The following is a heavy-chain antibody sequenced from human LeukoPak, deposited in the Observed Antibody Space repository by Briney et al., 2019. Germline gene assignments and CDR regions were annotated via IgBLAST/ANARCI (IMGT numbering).Heavy chain of an antibody. CDR2: IYPDDSDT. V-gene: IGHV5-51*01. CDR3: ARRSGSYYSGGDY. Sequence: GESLQIPCKGSGYSFTSYWIGWVRQLPAKGLEWMGIIYPDDSDTRYSPSFQGQVTISADKSISNAYLQWSSLKASDTAMYYCARRSGSYYSGGDYWGQGTLVTVSS. D-gene: IGHD1-26*01. CDR1: GYSFTSYW. J-gene: IGHJ4*02.